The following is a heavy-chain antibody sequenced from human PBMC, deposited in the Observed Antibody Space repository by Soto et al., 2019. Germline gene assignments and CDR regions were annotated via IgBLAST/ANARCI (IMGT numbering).Heavy chain of an antibody. D-gene: IGHD3-10*01. Sequence: EVQLVESGGGLVQPGGSLRLSCAASGFTLSPYWVHWVRPAPGKGLVWVPQIRSDGSHIVFADSAKGRFTIARDNDTDTVYLQMNSLRVEDTAANYCVRDQESPLAFDLWGSGNLVSVSS. V-gene: IGHV3-74*03. J-gene: IGHJ2*01. CDR3: VRDQESPLAFDL. CDR2: IRSDGSHI. CDR1: GFTLSPYW.